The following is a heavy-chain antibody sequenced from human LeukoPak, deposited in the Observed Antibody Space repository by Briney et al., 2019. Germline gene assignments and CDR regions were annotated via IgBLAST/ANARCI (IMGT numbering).Heavy chain of an antibody. V-gene: IGHV3-23*01. CDR1: GFIFTNAW. Sequence: GGSLRLSCATSGFIFTNAWMKWVRQAPGKGLEWVSGISGSGRSTYYADSVKGRFTISRDNSKNMLYVQMNSLRAEDTAVYYCAKHHYYDSNAYSWFDPWGQGTLVTVSS. CDR3: AKHHYYDSNAYSWFDP. D-gene: IGHD3-22*01. J-gene: IGHJ5*02. CDR2: ISGSGRST.